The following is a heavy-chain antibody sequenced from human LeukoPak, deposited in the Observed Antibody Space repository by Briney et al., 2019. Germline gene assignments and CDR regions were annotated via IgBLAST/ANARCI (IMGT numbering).Heavy chain of an antibody. CDR3: ARGDCSSNSCFVFDY. D-gene: IGHD2-2*01. CDR1: GFTFSNYA. Sequence: GGSLRLSCAASGFTFSNYAMSWVRQAPGKGLEWVSVTYTDGTTYYADSVKGRFIISRDNSKNTLYLQMHSLRAEDTAVYYCARGDCSSNSCFVFDYWGQGTLVTVSS. CDR2: TYTDGTT. V-gene: IGHV3-53*01. J-gene: IGHJ4*02.